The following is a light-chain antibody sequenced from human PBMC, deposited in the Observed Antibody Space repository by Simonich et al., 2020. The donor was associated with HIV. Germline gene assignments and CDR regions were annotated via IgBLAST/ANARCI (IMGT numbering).Light chain of an antibody. Sequence: DIQMTQSPSTLSASVGDRVTITCRASQSISSWWAWYQQKPGKAPKRLIYKASSLQSGVPSRFSGSGSGTEFTLTISSLQPDDFATYYCQQYNSYSQMFGQGTKVEIK. CDR1: QSISSW. J-gene: IGKJ1*01. V-gene: IGKV1-5*03. CDR2: KAS. CDR3: QQYNSYSQM.